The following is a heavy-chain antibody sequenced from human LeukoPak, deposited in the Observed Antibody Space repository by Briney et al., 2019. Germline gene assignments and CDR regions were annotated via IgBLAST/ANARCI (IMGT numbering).Heavy chain of an antibody. CDR1: GFTFDDYA. J-gene: IGHJ6*02. CDR2: ISWNSGSI. D-gene: IGHD2-2*01. CDR3: AKDAYCSGTSCPYYYYYYGMDV. V-gene: IGHV3-9*01. Sequence: GGSLRLSCAASGFTFDDYAMHWVRQAPGKGLEWVSGISWNSGSIGYADSVKGRFTISRDNAKNSLHLQMNSLRAEDTALYYCAKDAYCSGTSCPYYYYYYGMDVWGQGTTVTVSS.